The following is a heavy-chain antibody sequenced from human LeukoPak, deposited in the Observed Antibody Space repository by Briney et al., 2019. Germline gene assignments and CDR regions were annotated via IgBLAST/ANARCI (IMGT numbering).Heavy chain of an antibody. CDR2: IYPGDSDT. Sequence: GESLKISCKGSGYSFSNYWIGWVRQLPGKGLEWMAIIYPGDSDTRYSPSFQGQVTISADKSISTAYLQWNSLKASDTAMYYCARQWYYDSSGYYSPFDCWGQGTLVTVSS. CDR3: ARQWYYDSSGYYSPFDC. D-gene: IGHD3-22*01. J-gene: IGHJ4*02. V-gene: IGHV5-51*01. CDR1: GYSFSNYW.